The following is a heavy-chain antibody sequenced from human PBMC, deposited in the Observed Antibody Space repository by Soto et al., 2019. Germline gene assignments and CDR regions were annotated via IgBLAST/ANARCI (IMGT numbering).Heavy chain of an antibody. J-gene: IGHJ6*03. V-gene: IGHV4-34*01. Sequence: SETLSLTCAVYGGSFSGYYWSWIRQPPGKGLEWIGEINHSGSTNYNPSLKSRVTISVDTSKNQFSLKLSSVTAADTAVYYCASTRLWFGESPPHMDVWGKGTTVTVSS. CDR2: INHSGST. CDR3: ASTRLWFGESPPHMDV. CDR1: GGSFSGYY. D-gene: IGHD3-10*01.